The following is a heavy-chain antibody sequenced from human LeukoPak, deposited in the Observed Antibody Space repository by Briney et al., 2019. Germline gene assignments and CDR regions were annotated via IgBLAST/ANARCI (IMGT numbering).Heavy chain of an antibody. CDR3: ARQFYYDFWSGSTFDY. CDR1: GGSISSSSYY. D-gene: IGHD3-3*01. J-gene: IGHJ4*02. CDR2: IYYSGST. V-gene: IGHV4-39*01. Sequence: PSETLSLTCTVSGGSISSSSYYWGWIRQPPGKGLEWIGSIYYSGSTYYNPSLKSRVTISVDTSKNQFSLKLSSVTAADTAVYYCARQFYYDFWSGSTFDYWGQGTLVTVSS.